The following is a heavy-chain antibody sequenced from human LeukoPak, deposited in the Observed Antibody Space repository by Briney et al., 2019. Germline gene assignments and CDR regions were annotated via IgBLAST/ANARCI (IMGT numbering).Heavy chain of an antibody. CDR1: GYTFTSYG. CDR3: ARLYGSGSYPNWFDP. Sequence: ASVKVSCKASGYTFTSYGNSWVRQAPGQGLEWMGWISAYNGNTNYAQKLQGRVTMTTDTSTSTAYMELRSLRSDDTAVYYCARLYGSGSYPNWFDPWGQGTLVTVSS. D-gene: IGHD3-10*01. CDR2: ISAYNGNT. J-gene: IGHJ5*02. V-gene: IGHV1-18*01.